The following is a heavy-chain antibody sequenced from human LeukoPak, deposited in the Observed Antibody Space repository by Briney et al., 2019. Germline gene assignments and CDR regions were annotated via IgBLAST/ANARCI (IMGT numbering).Heavy chain of an antibody. CDR1: GFTFRSYA. CDR2: IYYSGST. V-gene: IGHV4-59*08. CDR3: ARLTVTTDLFDY. J-gene: IGHJ4*02. Sequence: GSLRLSCSASGFTFRSYAIHWIRQPPGKGLEWIGYIYYSGSTNYNPSLKSRVTISVGTSKNRFSLRLSSVTAADTAVYYCARLTVTTDLFDYWGQGTLVTVSS. D-gene: IGHD4-17*01.